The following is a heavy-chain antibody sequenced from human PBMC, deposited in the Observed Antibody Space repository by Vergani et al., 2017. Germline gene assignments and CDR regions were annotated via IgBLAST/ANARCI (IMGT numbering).Heavy chain of an antibody. J-gene: IGHJ6*02. CDR1: GGSISSYY. D-gene: IGHD6-6*01. CDR2: SYYSGST. V-gene: IGHV4-59*01. Sequence: QVQLQESGPGLVQPSETLSLTCTVSGGSISSYYWSWIRQPPGXGLEWIGYSYYSGSTNYNPSLKSRVTISVDTSKNQFSLKLSSVTAADTAVYCCAGYYSSSPRGGVYYYYGMDVWGQGTTVTVSS. CDR3: AGYYSSSPRGGVYYYYGMDV.